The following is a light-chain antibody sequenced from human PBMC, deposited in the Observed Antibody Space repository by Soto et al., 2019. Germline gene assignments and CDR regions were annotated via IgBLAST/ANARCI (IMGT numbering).Light chain of an antibody. V-gene: IGLV2-14*01. J-gene: IGLJ1*01. Sequence: QSVLTQSPSASGSPGQSVTISCTGTSSDIGGYNSVSWYQQHPGKAPKVMIYEVGDRPSGLSNRFSGSKSGNTASLTISRLQPEDEADYYCSSYTSNNFYVFGTGTKV. CDR2: EVG. CDR1: SSDIGGYNS. CDR3: SSYTSNNFYV.